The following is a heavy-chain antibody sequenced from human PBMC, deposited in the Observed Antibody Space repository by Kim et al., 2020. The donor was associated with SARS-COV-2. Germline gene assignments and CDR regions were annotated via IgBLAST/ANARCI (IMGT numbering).Heavy chain of an antibody. D-gene: IGHD2-21*01. CDR3: ARGLLGYFSAFDI. Sequence: YADSVKGRFTISRDNAKNSLYLQMNSLRAEDTAVYYCARGLLGYFSAFDIWGQGTMVTVSS. J-gene: IGHJ3*02. V-gene: IGHV3-11*04.